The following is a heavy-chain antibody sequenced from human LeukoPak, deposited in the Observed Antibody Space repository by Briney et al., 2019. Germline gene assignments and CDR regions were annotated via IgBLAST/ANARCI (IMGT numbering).Heavy chain of an antibody. CDR1: GFTFSSHW. J-gene: IGHJ4*02. V-gene: IGHV3-74*01. CDR3: ARDSWVATIWPYSNY. D-gene: IGHD5-24*01. CDR2: IDYEGGTT. Sequence: PGGSLRLSCVASGFTFSSHWMHWVRQVPGKGLVWVSRIDYEGGTTDYADSVEGRFTISRDNAKNSLYLQMNSLRAEDTAVYYCARDSWVATIWPYSNYWGQGTLVTVSS.